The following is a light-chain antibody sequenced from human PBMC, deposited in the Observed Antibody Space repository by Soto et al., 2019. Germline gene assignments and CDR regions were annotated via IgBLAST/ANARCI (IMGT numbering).Light chain of an antibody. Sequence: DIQMTQSPTSLSASVGDRVTIACRTSQSISNYLNWYQQKPGKAPKLLIYAAFSLQSGDPSRFSGSGSGTEFTLTISSLQAEDFATYYCQQSYSTPRTFGQGTKVEIK. CDR2: AAF. J-gene: IGKJ1*01. V-gene: IGKV1-39*01. CDR1: QSISNY. CDR3: QQSYSTPRT.